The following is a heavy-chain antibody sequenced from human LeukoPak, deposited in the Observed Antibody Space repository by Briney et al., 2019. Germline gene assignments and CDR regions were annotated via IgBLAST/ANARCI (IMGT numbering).Heavy chain of an antibody. CDR2: ISDSGNT. J-gene: IGHJ4*02. CDR1: GFTLSSYA. Sequence: PGGSLRLSCAASGFTLSSYAMSWVRQAPGKGLEWVSAISDSGNTYHADSMKGRFTISRDSSKNTLFLQMNRLRPEDAAVYYCAKAPVTTCRGAYCYPFDYWGLGTLVTVSS. CDR3: AKAPVTTCRGAYCYPFDY. V-gene: IGHV3-23*01. D-gene: IGHD2-21*01.